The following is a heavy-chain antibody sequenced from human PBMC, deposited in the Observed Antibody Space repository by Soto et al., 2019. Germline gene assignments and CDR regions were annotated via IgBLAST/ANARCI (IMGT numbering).Heavy chain of an antibody. CDR1: GGTFSSYA. CDR2: IIPIFGTA. V-gene: IGHV1-69*13. D-gene: IGHD1-26*01. J-gene: IGHJ4*02. CDR3: ARDSRTRVGATRLDY. Sequence: ASVKVSCKASGGTFSSYAISWVRQAPGQGLEWMGGIIPIFGTANYAQKFQGRVTITADESTSTAYMELSSLRSEDTAVYYCARDSRTRVGATRLDYWGQGTLVTVSS.